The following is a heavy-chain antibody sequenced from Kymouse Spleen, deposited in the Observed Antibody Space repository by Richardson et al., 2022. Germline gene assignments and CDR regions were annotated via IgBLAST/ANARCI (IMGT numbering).Heavy chain of an antibody. V-gene: IGHV4-39*01. CDR3: ARQKGKQLVYFDY. CDR1: GGSISSSSYY. Sequence: QLQLQESGPGLVKPSETLSLTCTVSGGSISSSSYYWGWIRQPPGKGLEWIGSIYYSGSTYYNPSLKSRVTISVDTSKNQFSLKLSSVTAADTAVYYCARQKGKQLVYFDYWGQGTLVTVSS. D-gene: IGHD6-13*01. CDR2: IYYSGST. J-gene: IGHJ4*02.